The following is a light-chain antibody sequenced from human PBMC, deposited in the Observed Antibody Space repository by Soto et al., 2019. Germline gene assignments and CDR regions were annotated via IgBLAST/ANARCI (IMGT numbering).Light chain of an antibody. CDR1: HSVSSY. V-gene: IGKV3-11*01. Sequence: IVLTHSPATLSLSARARATLSCRASHSVSSYLAWSQQKPCQAPRLLIYDASNRSTGIPARFSGSGSRTAFTLTISSLEPEDFAVYYCQQRGNWLRLTFGGGTKVEIK. CDR3: QQRGNWLRLT. J-gene: IGKJ4*01. CDR2: DAS.